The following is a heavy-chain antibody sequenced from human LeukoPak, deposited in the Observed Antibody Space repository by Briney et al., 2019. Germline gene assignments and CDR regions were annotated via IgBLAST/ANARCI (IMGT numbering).Heavy chain of an antibody. CDR1: GFTFSSYA. CDR2: ISDSGGST. Sequence: PGGSLRLSCAVSGFTFSSYAMSWVRQAPGKGLEWVSVISDSGGSTYYADSRKGRFTISRDNSKNTLHLQMNSLRAEDTAVFWGGGYGNPPNYYDSSGYYSMRGQGTLVTVSS. CDR3: GGYGNPPNYYDSSGYYSM. V-gene: IGHV3-23*01. D-gene: IGHD3-22*01. J-gene: IGHJ4*02.